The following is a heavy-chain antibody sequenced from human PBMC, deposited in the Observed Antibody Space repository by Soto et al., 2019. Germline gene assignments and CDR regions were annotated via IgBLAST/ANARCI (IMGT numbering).Heavy chain of an antibody. D-gene: IGHD2-21*02. Sequence: QVQLVQSGAEVKKPGASVKVSCTASGYRFTGYYIHWVRQAPGQGLEWMGWINPNNGGRNYAQNSKGRVTMASDTSNNTTYMELNRLRFDHTAVYYCAREDGGGYSPIDHWGQGSLVTVSS. J-gene: IGHJ1*01. CDR2: INPNNGGR. CDR3: AREDGGGYSPIDH. V-gene: IGHV1-2*02. CDR1: GYRFTGYY.